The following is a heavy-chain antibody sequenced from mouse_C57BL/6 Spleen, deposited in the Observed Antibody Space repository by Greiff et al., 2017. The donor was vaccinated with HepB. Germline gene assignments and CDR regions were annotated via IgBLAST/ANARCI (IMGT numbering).Heavy chain of an antibody. V-gene: IGHV1-64*01. Sequence: VQLQQSGAELVKPGASVKLSCKASGYTFTSYWMHWVKQRPGQGLEWIGMIHPNSGSTNYNEKFKSKATLTVDKSSSTAYMQLSSLTSEDSAVYYCAVVGSYYAMDYWGQGTSVTVSS. J-gene: IGHJ4*01. D-gene: IGHD1-1*02. CDR3: AVVGSYYAMDY. CDR1: GYTFTSYW. CDR2: IHPNSGST.